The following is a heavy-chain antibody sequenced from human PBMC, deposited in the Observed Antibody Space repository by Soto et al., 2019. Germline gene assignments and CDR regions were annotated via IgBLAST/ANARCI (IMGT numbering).Heavy chain of an antibody. V-gene: IGHV4-30-4*01. CDR3: ARDRYYGSGTYYNFYSGMDV. Sequence: PSETLSLTCTVSGGSINSGDYYWTWVRQPPGKSLEWIGNIFHSGSTYYTPSLQSRVTISLDTSKNHFSLKLSSVTPADTAVYYCARDRYYGSGTYYNFYSGMDVWGQGTTVTVSS. CDR1: GGSINSGDYY. CDR2: IFHSGST. J-gene: IGHJ6*02. D-gene: IGHD3-10*01.